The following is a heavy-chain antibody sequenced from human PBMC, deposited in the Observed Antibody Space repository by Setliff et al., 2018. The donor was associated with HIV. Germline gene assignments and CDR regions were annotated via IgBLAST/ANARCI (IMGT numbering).Heavy chain of an antibody. J-gene: IGHJ4*02. CDR1: GYTFSDYD. V-gene: IGHV1-18*01. Sequence: GASVKVSCKTSGYTFSDYDVAWVRQAPGQGLEWIGWISGYSGHTSYAQNFQGRVTMTTDTSTNTAYLELRGLRSDDTAIYYCAREHGTSWPYFDFWGQGTLVTVSS. CDR3: AREHGTSWPYFDF. CDR2: ISGYSGHT.